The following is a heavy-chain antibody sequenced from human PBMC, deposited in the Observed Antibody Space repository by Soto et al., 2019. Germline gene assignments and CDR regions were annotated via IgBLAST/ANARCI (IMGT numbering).Heavy chain of an antibody. Sequence: PSETLSLTCTVSGGSISSYYWSWIRQPPGKGLEWIGYIYYSGSTNYNPSLKSRVTISVDTSKNQFSLKLSSVTAADTAVYYCAGWLDSFDYWGQGTLVTVSS. J-gene: IGHJ4*02. CDR1: GGSISSYY. CDR2: IYYSGST. D-gene: IGHD5-12*01. CDR3: AGWLDSFDY. V-gene: IGHV4-59*08.